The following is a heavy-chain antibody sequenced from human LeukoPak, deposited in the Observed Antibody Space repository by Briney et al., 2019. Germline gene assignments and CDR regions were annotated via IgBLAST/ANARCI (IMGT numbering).Heavy chain of an antibody. CDR2: IYWNDDK. D-gene: IGHD3-9*01. Sequence: SGPTLVKPTQTLTLTCTFSGFSLSTSGVGVGWIRQPPGKALEWLALIYWNDDKRYSPSLKSRLTITKDTSKNQVVLTMTNMDPVDTATYYCAHRGSPFRLRYFDWSEEGGLFDYWGQGTLVTVSS. J-gene: IGHJ4*02. CDR1: GFSLSTSGVG. V-gene: IGHV2-5*01. CDR3: AHRGSPFRLRYFDWSEEGGLFDY.